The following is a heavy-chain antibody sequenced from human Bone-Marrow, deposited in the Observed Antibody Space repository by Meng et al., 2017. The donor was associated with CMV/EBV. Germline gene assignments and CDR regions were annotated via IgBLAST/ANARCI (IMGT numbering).Heavy chain of an antibody. CDR2: IKQDGSEK. D-gene: IGHD3-3*01. J-gene: IGHJ6*02. Sequence: GESLKISCAASGFTFSSYWMSWVRQAPGKGLEWVANIKQDGSEKYYVDSVKGRFTISRDNAKNSLYLQMNSLRAEDTAVYYCAKDWSSPQFLEWLVPFYGMDVWGQGTTVTVSS. V-gene: IGHV3-7*01. CDR1: GFTFSSYW. CDR3: AKDWSSPQFLEWLVPFYGMDV.